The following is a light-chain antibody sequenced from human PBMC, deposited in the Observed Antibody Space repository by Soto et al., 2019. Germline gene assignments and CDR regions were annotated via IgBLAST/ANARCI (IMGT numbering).Light chain of an antibody. CDR2: DVS. CDR3: SSYTSSSTLV. J-gene: IGLJ1*01. CDR1: SSDVGGYNY. V-gene: IGLV2-14*01. Sequence: QSVLTQPASVSGSPGQSITISCTGTSSDVGGYNYVSWYQPHPGKAPKLMIYDVSKRPSGVSNRFSGSKSGNTASLTISGLQAEDEADYYCSSYTSSSTLVFGTGTKLTVL.